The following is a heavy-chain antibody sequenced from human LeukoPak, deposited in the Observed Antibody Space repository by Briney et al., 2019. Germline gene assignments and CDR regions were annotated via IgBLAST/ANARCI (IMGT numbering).Heavy chain of an antibody. V-gene: IGHV3-48*01. J-gene: IGHJ6*03. CDR1: GFTFSSYR. Sequence: GGSLRLSCAASGFTFSSYRMNWVRQAPGKGLEWVSYISSSSSTIYYADSVKGRFTISRDNSKNTLYLQMNSLRAEDTAVYYCAKGELSPYYYYYMDVWGKGTTVTVSS. CDR3: AKGELSPYYYYYMDV. D-gene: IGHD3-16*02. CDR2: ISSSSSTI.